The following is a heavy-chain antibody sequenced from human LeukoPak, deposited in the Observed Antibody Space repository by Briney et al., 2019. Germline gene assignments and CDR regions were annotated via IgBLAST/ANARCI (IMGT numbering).Heavy chain of an antibody. D-gene: IGHD3-22*01. CDR2: IHHSGNT. Sequence: SETLSLTCSVSGDSISSSGYYWDWIRQPPGKGLEWIGSIHHSGNTNYNPSLKSRVTISVDTSKNQFSLKLSSVTAADTAVYYCARGSPRYYYDSSGYYCRSWFDPWGQGTLVTVSS. CDR1: GDSISSSGYY. J-gene: IGHJ5*02. V-gene: IGHV4-39*07. CDR3: ARGSPRYYYDSSGYYCRSWFDP.